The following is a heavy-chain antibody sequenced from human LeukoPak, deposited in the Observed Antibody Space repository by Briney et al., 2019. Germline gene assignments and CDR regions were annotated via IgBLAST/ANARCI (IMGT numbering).Heavy chain of an antibody. Sequence: PGESLRLSCAASGFTFSSYAMNWVRQAPGKGLEWVSSISGSGDRTYYADSVNGRFTISRDNSKNTLYLQMNSLRAEDTAIYYCAKGGPYSSSWGGKFYHWGQGTLVTVSS. CDR2: ISGSGDRT. CDR1: GFTFSSYA. CDR3: AKGGPYSSSWGGKFYH. J-gene: IGHJ4*02. D-gene: IGHD6-13*01. V-gene: IGHV3-23*01.